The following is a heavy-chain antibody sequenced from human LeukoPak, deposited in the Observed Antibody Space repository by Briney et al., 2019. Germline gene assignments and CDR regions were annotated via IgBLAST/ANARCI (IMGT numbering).Heavy chain of an antibody. D-gene: IGHD1-1*01. V-gene: IGHV3-30*18. J-gene: IGHJ4*02. CDR3: AKDLAGTTAADY. CDR1: GFTFSSYG. CDR2: ISYDGSNK. Sequence: AGGSLRLSCAASGFTFSSYGMHWVRQAPGKGLEWVAVISYDGSNKYYADSVKGRFTISRDNSKNTLYLQMNSLRAEDTAVYYCAKDLAGTTAADYWGQGTLVTVSS.